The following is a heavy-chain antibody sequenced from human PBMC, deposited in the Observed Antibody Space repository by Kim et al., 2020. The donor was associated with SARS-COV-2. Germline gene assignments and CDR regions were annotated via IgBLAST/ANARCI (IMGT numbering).Heavy chain of an antibody. V-gene: IGHV5-51*01. J-gene: IGHJ6*02. Sequence: GESLKISCKGSGYSFTTYWIAWVRQMPGKGLEWMGIIYPGDSDTKYSPSFQGQVTISADKSITTANLQWNSLKASDTAMYYCARRGAYYYGMDVWGQGTTVTVSS. CDR1: GYSFTTYW. CDR2: IYPGDSDT. CDR3: ARRGAYYYGMDV. D-gene: IGHD3-16*01.